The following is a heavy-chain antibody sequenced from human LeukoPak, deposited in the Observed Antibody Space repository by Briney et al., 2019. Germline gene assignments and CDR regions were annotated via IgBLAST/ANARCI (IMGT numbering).Heavy chain of an antibody. V-gene: IGHV4-39*02. CDR2: IYYSGST. CDR1: GGSISSISSNNYH. CDR3: AREMGVVTAHGIDV. J-gene: IGHJ6*02. D-gene: IGHD4-23*01. Sequence: SETLSLTCTVSGGSISSISSNNYHWGWIRQPPGKGLEWIGSIYYSGSTYYNPSLKSRVTISVDTSKNQFSLKLSSVTAADTALYYCAREMGVVTAHGIDVWGQGTTVTVSS.